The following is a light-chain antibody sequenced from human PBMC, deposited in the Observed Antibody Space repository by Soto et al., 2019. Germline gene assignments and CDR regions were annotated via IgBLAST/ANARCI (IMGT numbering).Light chain of an antibody. CDR2: KAS. J-gene: IGKJ4*01. V-gene: IGKV1-5*03. Sequence: DIQMTQSPSTLSTSVGDRVTITCRASQSISSWLAWYQQKPGKAPNLLIYKASSLESGVPSRFSGSGSGTESTLTISSLQPDDFATYYCQQYNSYPLTFGGGTKVEIK. CDR3: QQYNSYPLT. CDR1: QSISSW.